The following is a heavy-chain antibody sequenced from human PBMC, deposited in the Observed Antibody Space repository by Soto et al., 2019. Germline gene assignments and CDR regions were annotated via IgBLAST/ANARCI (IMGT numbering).Heavy chain of an antibody. D-gene: IGHD3-10*01. V-gene: IGHV4-4*02. J-gene: IGHJ3*02. CDR2: IDRSGST. CDR1: GGSIRSSNW. CDR3: ARGVTMVRGVTLTPGDAFDI. Sequence: QVQLQESGPGLVKPSGTLSLICGVSGGSIRSSNWWSWVRQPPGKGLEWIGEIDRSGSTNYNPSLKSRVTISVDKSKIQFSLKLTSVTAADTAMYYCARGVTMVRGVTLTPGDAFDIWGQGTRVTVSS.